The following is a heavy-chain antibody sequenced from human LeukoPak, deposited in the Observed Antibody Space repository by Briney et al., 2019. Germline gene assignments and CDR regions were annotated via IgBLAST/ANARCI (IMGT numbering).Heavy chain of an antibody. D-gene: IGHD3-10*01. J-gene: IGHJ4*02. CDR1: GYTFTGYY. CDR3: ARDSPQMVRGDTDY. CDR2: INPNSGGT. V-gene: IGHV1-2*02. Sequence: GASVKVSCKASGYTFTGYYMHWVRQAPGQGLEWMGWINPNSGGTNYAQKFQGRVTMTRDTSISTAYMELSRLRSDDTAVYYCARDSPQMVRGDTDYWGQGTLVTVSS.